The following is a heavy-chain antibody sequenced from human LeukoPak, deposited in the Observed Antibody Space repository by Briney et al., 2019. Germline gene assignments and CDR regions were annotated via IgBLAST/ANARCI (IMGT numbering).Heavy chain of an antibody. D-gene: IGHD3-3*01. J-gene: IGHJ4*02. Sequence: GSLRLSCAASGFTFSSYAMSWVRQAPGKGLEWVSSISSSSSYIYYADSVKGRFTISRENAKNSLYLQMNSLRAEDTAVYYCARDVITIFGVVTTDYWGQGTLVTVSS. CDR1: GFTFSSYA. V-gene: IGHV3-21*01. CDR2: ISSSSSYI. CDR3: ARDVITIFGVVTTDY.